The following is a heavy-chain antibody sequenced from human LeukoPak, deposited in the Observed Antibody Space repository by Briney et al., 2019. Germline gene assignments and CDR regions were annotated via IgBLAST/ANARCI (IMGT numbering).Heavy chain of an antibody. Sequence: SETLSLTCTVSGGSISSYYWSWIRQPAGKELEWIGRNYTSGSTNYNPSLKSRVTMSVDTSKNQFSLKLSSVTAADTAVYYCARAPPYCSSTSCQFDYWGQGTLVTVSS. CDR3: ARAPPYCSSTSCQFDY. CDR1: GGSISSYY. J-gene: IGHJ4*02. V-gene: IGHV4-4*07. CDR2: NYTSGST. D-gene: IGHD2-2*01.